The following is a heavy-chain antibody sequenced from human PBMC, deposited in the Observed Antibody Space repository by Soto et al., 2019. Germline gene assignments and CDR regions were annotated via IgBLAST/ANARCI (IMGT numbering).Heavy chain of an antibody. CDR1: GFTFSDYY. CDR2: ISSSGSTI. CDR3: ARSHLYYDSSGYPDY. J-gene: IGHJ4*02. Sequence: QVQLVESGGGLVKPGGSLRLSCAASGFTFSDYYMSWIRQAPGQGLELVSYISSSGSTIYYADSVKGRFTISRDNAKNSLYLQMHSLRAEDTAVYYCARSHLYYDSSGYPDYWGQGTLVTVSS. V-gene: IGHV3-11*01. D-gene: IGHD3-22*01.